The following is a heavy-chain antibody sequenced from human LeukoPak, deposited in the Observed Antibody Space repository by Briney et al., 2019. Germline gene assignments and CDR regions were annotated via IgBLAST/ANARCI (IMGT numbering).Heavy chain of an antibody. CDR2: ISSAGNTE. CDR1: GFSLSTYQ. V-gene: IGHV3-48*03. J-gene: IGHJ4*02. Sequence: GGSLRLSCAASGFSLSTYQMNWVRQAPGKGREWVSHISSAGNTEYYADAVRGRFTMSRDNAKNSLFLQMNSLRAEDTAVYYCARDTLNGPFVISLDYWGQGALVTVFS. CDR3: ARDTLNGPFVISLDY. D-gene: IGHD3-9*01.